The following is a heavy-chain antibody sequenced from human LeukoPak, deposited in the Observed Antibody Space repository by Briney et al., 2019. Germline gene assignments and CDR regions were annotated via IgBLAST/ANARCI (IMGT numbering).Heavy chain of an antibody. CDR1: GFSFSHYG. D-gene: IGHD1-1*01. Sequence: GGSLRLSCAASGFSFSHYGMHWVRQAPGKGLEWVAFKQNDGSSTFYADSVKGRFTISRDNSENTLYLQINSLRVEDTAVYYCAKDTPTTGYHLDSWGQGTLVTVSS. CDR3: AKDTPTTGYHLDS. J-gene: IGHJ4*02. CDR2: KQNDGSST. V-gene: IGHV3-30*02.